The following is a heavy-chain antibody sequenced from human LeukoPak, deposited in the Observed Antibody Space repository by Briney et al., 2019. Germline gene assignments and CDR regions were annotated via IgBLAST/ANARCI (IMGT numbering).Heavy chain of an antibody. Sequence: PSETLSLTCTVSGGSISIYYWSWIRQPPGKGLEWIGYIYYSGSTNYNPSLKSRVTISVDTSKNQFSLKLSSVTAADTAVYYCAGTSGYSYGPDYWGQGTLVTVSS. CDR3: AGTSGYSYGPDY. V-gene: IGHV4-59*08. CDR2: IYYSGST. J-gene: IGHJ4*02. D-gene: IGHD5-18*01. CDR1: GGSISIYY.